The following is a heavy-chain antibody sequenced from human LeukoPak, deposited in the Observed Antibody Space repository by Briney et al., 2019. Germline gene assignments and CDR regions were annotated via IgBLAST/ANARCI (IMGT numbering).Heavy chain of an antibody. CDR3: ASPDNWNATSPEGY. J-gene: IGHJ4*02. CDR1: GYTFTGYY. Sequence: ASVKVSCKASGYTFTGYYTHWVRQAPGQGLEWMGWINPNSGGTNYAQKFQGRVTMTRDTSISTAYMELSRLRSDDTAAYYCASPDNWNATSPEGYWGQGTLVTVSS. CDR2: INPNSGGT. V-gene: IGHV1-2*02. D-gene: IGHD1-20*01.